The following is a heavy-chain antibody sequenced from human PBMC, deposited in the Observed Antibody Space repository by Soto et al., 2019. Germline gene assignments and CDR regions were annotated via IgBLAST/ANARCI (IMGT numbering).Heavy chain of an antibody. CDR3: ARDCPFCTGEGDALDI. V-gene: IGHV3-74*01. CDR1: GFPFSSYW. CDR2: LNSDGSTT. D-gene: IGHD2-8*02. Sequence: EVQLVESGGGLVQPGGSLRLSCEASGFPFSSYWLHWVRQAPGKGLVWVARLNSDGSTTTYADSVKGRFTISRDNTKNTLYLQMNSLRAEDTALYYCARDCPFCTGEGDALDIWGQGTMVTVSS. J-gene: IGHJ3*02.